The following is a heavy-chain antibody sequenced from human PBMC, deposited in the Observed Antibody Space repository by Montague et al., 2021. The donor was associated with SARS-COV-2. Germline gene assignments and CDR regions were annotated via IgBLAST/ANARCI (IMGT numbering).Heavy chain of an antibody. CDR2: INPNSGGT. Sequence: SVKVSCKASGYTFTGYYMHWVRQAPGHGLEWMGWINPNSGGTNYAQKFQGWVTMTRDTSISTAYMELSRLRSGDTAVYYCARGGRGYSYGYYYYYGMDVWGQGTTVTVSS. J-gene: IGHJ6*02. D-gene: IGHD5-18*01. CDR3: ARGGRGYSYGYYYYYGMDV. V-gene: IGHV1-2*04. CDR1: GYTFTGYY.